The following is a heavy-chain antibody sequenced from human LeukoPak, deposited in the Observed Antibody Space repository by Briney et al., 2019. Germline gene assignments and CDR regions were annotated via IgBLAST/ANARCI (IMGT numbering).Heavy chain of an antibody. V-gene: IGHV1-2*02. D-gene: IGHD6-25*01. CDR1: GYPFTTYY. J-gene: IGHJ4*02. CDR2: INPNSGGT. CDR3: ARGISSGYGN. Sequence: GASVKVSCKASGYPFTTYYIHWVRQAPGQGLEFMGWINPNSGGTNYAQRFQGRVTMTRDTSILTSYMELTRLTSDDTAEYYCARGISSGYGNWGQGTLVTVSS.